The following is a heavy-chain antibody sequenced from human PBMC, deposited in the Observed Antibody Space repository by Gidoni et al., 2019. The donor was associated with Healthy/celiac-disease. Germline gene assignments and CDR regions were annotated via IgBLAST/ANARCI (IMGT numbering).Heavy chain of an antibody. Sequence: QVQLVESGGGVVQPGRSLRLSCAASGFTFSSYALHWVRQAPGKGLEWVAVLSYDGSNKYYADSVKGRFTISRDNSKNTLYLQMNSLRAEDTAVYYCAREGYYDSSVINAWGQGTLVTVSS. V-gene: IGHV3-30-3*01. CDR1: GFTFSSYA. J-gene: IGHJ5*02. CDR3: AREGYYDSSVINA. D-gene: IGHD3-22*01. CDR2: LSYDGSNK.